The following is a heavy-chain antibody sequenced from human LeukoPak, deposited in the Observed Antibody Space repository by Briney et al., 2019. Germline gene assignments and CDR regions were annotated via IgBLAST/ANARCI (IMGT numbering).Heavy chain of an antibody. V-gene: IGHV4-34*01. CDR1: GGSFSDYY. CDR2: INHSGST. D-gene: IGHD1-26*01. J-gene: IGHJ3*02. CDR3: ATNRAGTYDRPFDI. Sequence: SETLSLTCAFYGGSFSDYYWSWIRQPPGKGLEWIGEINHSGSTNYSPSPKSRVTISIDTSKNQFFLELSSVTATDTAVYFCATNRAGTYDRPFDIWGQGTMVTVSS.